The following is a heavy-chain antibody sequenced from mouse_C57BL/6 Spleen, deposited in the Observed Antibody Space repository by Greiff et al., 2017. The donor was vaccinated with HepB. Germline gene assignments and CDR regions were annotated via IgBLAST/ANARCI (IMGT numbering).Heavy chain of an antibody. CDR3: AREIYDGDQFAY. CDR2: INPGSGGT. J-gene: IGHJ3*01. CDR1: GYAFTNYL. V-gene: IGHV1-54*01. Sequence: VQLQQSGAELVRPGTSVKVSCKASGYAFTNYLMEWVKQRPGQGLEWIGVINPGSGGTNYNEKFKGKATLTADKSSSTAYMQLSSLTAEDSAVYDCAREIYDGDQFAYWGQGTLVTVSA. D-gene: IGHD2-3*01.